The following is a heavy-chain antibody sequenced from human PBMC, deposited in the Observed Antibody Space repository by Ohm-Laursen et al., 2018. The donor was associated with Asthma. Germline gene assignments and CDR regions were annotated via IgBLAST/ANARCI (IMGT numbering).Heavy chain of an antibody. CDR2: GGSYYDGGLK. Sequence: SLRLSCTASGYTFSRYSIHWVRQIPGKGLEWVAVGGSYYDGGLKYYADSVNGRFTVSRDDSKNTLYLQMNSLRPDDTAVYYCARDVMEWYLPAFDFWGQGTLVTVSS. J-gene: IGHJ4*02. CDR1: GYTFSRYS. CDR3: ARDVMEWYLPAFDF. V-gene: IGHV3-30*03. D-gene: IGHD3-3*01.